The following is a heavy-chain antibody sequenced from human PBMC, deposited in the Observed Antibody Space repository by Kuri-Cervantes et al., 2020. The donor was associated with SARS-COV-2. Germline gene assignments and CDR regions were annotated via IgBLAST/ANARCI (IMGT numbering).Heavy chain of an antibody. CDR1: GFTFGSYS. CDR2: ISSSGSTI. V-gene: IGHV3-48*04. Sequence: GESLKISCAASGFTFGSYSMNWVRQAPGKGLEWVSYISSSGSTIYYADSVKGRFTISRDNAKNSLYLQMNSLRAEDTAVYYCAREGYYEPTDMDVWGQGTTVTVSS. J-gene: IGHJ6*02. CDR3: AREGYYEPTDMDV. D-gene: IGHD3-22*01.